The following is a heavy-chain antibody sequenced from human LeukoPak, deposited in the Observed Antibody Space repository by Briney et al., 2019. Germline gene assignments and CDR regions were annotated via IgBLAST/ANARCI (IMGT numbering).Heavy chain of an antibody. J-gene: IGHJ6*03. CDR2: ISGSGGST. V-gene: IGHV3-23*01. D-gene: IGHD3-9*01. CDR1: GFTFSSYG. CDR3: AKCILTGYYKGYMDV. Sequence: PGGSLRLSCAASGFTFSSYGMNWVRQAPGKGLEWVSAISGSGGSTYHADSVKGRFTISRDNSKNTLYLQMNSLRAEDTAVYYCAKCILTGYYKGYMDVWGKGTTVTISS.